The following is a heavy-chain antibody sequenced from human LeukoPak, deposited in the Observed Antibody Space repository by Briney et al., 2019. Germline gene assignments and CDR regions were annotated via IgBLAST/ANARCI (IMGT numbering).Heavy chain of an antibody. V-gene: IGHV3-21*01. CDR3: ARDNLLWFGN. D-gene: IGHD3-10*01. CDR1: GFTFSSYS. J-gene: IGHJ4*02. Sequence: GGSLRLSCAASGFTFSSYSMNWVRQAPGKGLEWVSSISSSSSYIYYADSVKGRFTISRDNAKNTLYLQMNSLRAEDTAVYYCARDNLLWFGNWGQGTLVTVSS. CDR2: ISSSSSYI.